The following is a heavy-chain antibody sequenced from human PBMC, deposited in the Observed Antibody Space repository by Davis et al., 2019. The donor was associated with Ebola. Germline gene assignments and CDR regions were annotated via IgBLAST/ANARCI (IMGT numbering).Heavy chain of an antibody. CDR3: ARGHNYGHEY. D-gene: IGHD5-18*01. J-gene: IGHJ4*02. CDR1: GYTFTDYN. CDR2: IISNSGGT. V-gene: IGHV1-2*06. Sequence: ASVKVSCKASGYTFTDYNIHWVRQAPGQGLEWMGRIISNSGGTNYAQKFQGRVTMTRDTSISTAYMELSSLRSDDTAVYYCARGHNYGHEYWGQGNLVTVSS.